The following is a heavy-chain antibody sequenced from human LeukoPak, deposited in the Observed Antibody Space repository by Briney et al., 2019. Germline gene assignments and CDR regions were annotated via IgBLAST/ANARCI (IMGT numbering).Heavy chain of an antibody. J-gene: IGHJ4*02. Sequence: GGSLRLSCAASGFTFSSYAMSWVRQAPGKGLEWVSAISGSGGSTYYADSVKGRFTISRDNSKNTLYVQMHSLRAEDTTVYYCAKSIAVAGFAGGRTFDYWGQGILVTVSS. D-gene: IGHD6-19*01. CDR3: AKSIAVAGFAGGRTFDY. CDR2: ISGSGGST. CDR1: GFTFSSYA. V-gene: IGHV3-23*01.